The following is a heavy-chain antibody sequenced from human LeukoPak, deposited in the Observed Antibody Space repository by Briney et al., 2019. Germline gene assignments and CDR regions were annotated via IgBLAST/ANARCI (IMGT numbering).Heavy chain of an antibody. CDR2: VIGSGFTT. Sequence: GGSLRLSCAASGFTFSSSAMSWVRQAPGKGLEWVSSVIGSGFTTHYEDSVKGRFTISRDNSKNTLYLQMNSLRAEDTAVYYCAKGKGNSYFDYWGQGTLVTVSS. V-gene: IGHV3-23*01. CDR1: GFTFSSSA. D-gene: IGHD2/OR15-2a*01. CDR3: AKGKGNSYFDY. J-gene: IGHJ4*02.